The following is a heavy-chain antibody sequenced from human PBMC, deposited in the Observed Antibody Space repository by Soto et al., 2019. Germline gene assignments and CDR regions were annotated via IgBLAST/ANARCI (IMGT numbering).Heavy chain of an antibody. V-gene: IGHV4-30-4*01. D-gene: IGHD4-17*01. CDR1: GGSISSGDYY. J-gene: IGHJ4*02. CDR3: AREGEDYGDYEDY. Sequence: QVQLQESGPGLVKPSQTLSLTCTVSGGSISSGDYYWRWIRQPPGKGLEWIGYIYYSGCTYYNPSLKRRVTISVDASKNQFSLKLSAVTAADTAVYYCAREGEDYGDYEDYGGQGTLVTVSS. CDR2: IYYSGCT.